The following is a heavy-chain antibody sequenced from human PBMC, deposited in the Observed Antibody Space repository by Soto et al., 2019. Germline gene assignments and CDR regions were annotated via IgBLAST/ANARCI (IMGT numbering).Heavy chain of an antibody. CDR1: GFTVSSNY. J-gene: IGHJ6*03. CDR2: IYSGGST. V-gene: IGHV3-66*01. CDR3: ARDKSASYYMDV. Sequence: GGSLRLSCAASGFTVSSNYMSWVRQAPGKGLEWVSVIYSGGSTYYADSVKGRFTIFRDNSKNTLYLQMNSLRAEDTAVYYCARDKSASYYMDVWGKGTTVTVSS.